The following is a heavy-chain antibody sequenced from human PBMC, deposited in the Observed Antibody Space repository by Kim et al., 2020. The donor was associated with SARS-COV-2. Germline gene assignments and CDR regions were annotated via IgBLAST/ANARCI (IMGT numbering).Heavy chain of an antibody. J-gene: IGHJ4*02. Sequence: ADSVKGRFTITRGNAQNILYLQMNSLSAEETAVYYCARDLDNYGYSYLDYWGQGILVTVSS. CDR3: ARDLDNYGYSYLDY. D-gene: IGHD5-18*01. V-gene: IGHV3-74*01.